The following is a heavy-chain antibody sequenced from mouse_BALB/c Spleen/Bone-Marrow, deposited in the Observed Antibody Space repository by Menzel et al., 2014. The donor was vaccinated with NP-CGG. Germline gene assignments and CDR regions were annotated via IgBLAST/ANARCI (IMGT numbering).Heavy chain of an antibody. CDR3: ARDKGRVFFDY. Sequence: EVKLVESGGGLVQPGGSLRLSCATSGFTFTDYYMNWVRQPPGKALEWLGFIRNKANGYTTEYSASVKSRFTISRDNSHNILYLQMNTLRADDSATYYCARDKGRVFFDYWGQGTTLTVSS. CDR1: GFTFTDYY. J-gene: IGHJ2*01. V-gene: IGHV7-3*02. CDR2: IRNKANGYTT.